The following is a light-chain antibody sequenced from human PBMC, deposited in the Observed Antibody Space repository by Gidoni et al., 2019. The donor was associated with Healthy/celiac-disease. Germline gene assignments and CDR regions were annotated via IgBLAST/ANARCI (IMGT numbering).Light chain of an antibody. CDR1: QSVSSY. CDR2: DAS. CDR3: QQRSNWQT. J-gene: IGKJ1*01. Sequence: EIVLPQPPATLSLSPGERATLSCRASQSVSSYLAWYQQKPGQAPRLLIYDASNRATGIPARFSGSGSGTDFTLTISSLEPEDFAVYYCQQRSNWQTFGQGTKVEIK. V-gene: IGKV3-11*01.